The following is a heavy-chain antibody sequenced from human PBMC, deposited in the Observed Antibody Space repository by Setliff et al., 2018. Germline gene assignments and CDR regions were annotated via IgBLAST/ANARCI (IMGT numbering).Heavy chain of an antibody. CDR3: ARGVQLGGGSYYYYYMDV. J-gene: IGHJ6*03. CDR2: INNYNTNT. V-gene: IGHV1-18*01. Sequence: ASVKVSCKASGYTFTYFGVSWLRLAPGQGLEWMGWINNYNTNTNYAQKLQGRVAMTTDTSTSTAYMELRSLRSEDTAVYYCARGVQLGGGSYYYYYMDVWGKGTTVTVSS. D-gene: IGHD1-1*01. CDR1: GYTFTYFG.